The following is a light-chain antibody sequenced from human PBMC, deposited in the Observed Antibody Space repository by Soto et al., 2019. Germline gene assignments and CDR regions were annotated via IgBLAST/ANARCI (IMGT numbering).Light chain of an antibody. Sequence: QAVVTQPPSASGTPGQRVTISCSGASSNIGSSFVYWYQQLPGTAPKLLIHRNNQRPSGVPDRFSGFKSGTSASLAISGLRSEDEADYYCAAWDDSLSGQGLFGGGTKLTVL. J-gene: IGLJ2*01. CDR1: SSNIGSSF. V-gene: IGLV1-47*01. CDR2: RNN. CDR3: AAWDDSLSGQGL.